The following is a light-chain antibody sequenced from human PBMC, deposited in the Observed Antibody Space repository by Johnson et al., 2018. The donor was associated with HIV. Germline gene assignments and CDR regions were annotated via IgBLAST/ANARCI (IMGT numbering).Light chain of an antibody. CDR1: SSNIGNNY. J-gene: IGLJ1*01. Sequence: QSVLTQPPSVSAAPGQKVTISCSGSSSNIGNNYVSWYQQLPGTAPKLLIYDNNKRPSGIPDRFSGSKSGTSATLGITGLQTGDAADYYCGTWDSSLSAYVFGTGTKVTFL. CDR3: GTWDSSLSAYV. V-gene: IGLV1-51*01. CDR2: DNN.